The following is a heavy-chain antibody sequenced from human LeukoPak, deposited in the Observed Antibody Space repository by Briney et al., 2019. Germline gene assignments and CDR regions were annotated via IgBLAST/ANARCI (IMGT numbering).Heavy chain of an antibody. CDR3: ARKYCSGGSCYFDY. J-gene: IGHJ4*02. CDR2: IIPILGIA. Sequence: SVKVSCKASGGTFSSYAISWVRQAPGQGLEWMGRIIPILGIANYAQKFQGRVTITADKSTSTAYMELSSLRSEDTAVYYCARKYCSGGSCYFDYWGQGTLVTVSS. V-gene: IGHV1-69*04. CDR1: GGTFSSYA. D-gene: IGHD2-15*01.